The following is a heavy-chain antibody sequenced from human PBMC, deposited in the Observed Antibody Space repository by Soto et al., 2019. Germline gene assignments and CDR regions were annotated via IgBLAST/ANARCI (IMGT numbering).Heavy chain of an antibody. CDR1: GGSFSGYY. CDR2: INHSGST. Sequence: QVQLQQWGAGLLKPSETLSLTCAVYGGSFSGYYWSWIRQPPGKGLEWIGEINHSGSTNYNPSLKSRVTISVDTSKTQFSLKLSSVTAADTAVYYCAREGVNALYYFDYWGQGTLVTVSS. D-gene: IGHD1-1*01. J-gene: IGHJ4*02. V-gene: IGHV4-34*01. CDR3: AREGVNALYYFDY.